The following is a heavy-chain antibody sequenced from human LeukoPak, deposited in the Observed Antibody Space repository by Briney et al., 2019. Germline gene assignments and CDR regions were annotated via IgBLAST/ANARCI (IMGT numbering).Heavy chain of an antibody. Sequence: PGGSLRLSCAASGSFISSYGMYWRRKAPDKGQGRVAFIRYDASRKYYADTVKGRFTISRENSKYTLYLQMNGLRAEDTAMYYCAKVSLDMVNDAFDIWGQGTMLSVSS. D-gene: IGHD5-12*01. V-gene: IGHV3-30*02. J-gene: IGHJ3*02. CDR2: IRYDASRK. CDR1: GSFISSYG. CDR3: AKVSLDMVNDAFDI.